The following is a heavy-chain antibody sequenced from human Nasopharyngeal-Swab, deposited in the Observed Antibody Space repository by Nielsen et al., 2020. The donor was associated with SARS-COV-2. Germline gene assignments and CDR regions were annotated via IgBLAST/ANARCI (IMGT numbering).Heavy chain of an antibody. J-gene: IGHJ5*02. CDR2: FDPEDGET. V-gene: IGHV1-24*01. D-gene: IGHD2-15*01. Sequence: ASVKVSCKVSGYTPTELSMHWVRQAPGKGLEWMGGFDPEDGETIYAQKFQGRVTMTEDTSTDTAYMELSSLRSEDTAVYYCATGAVVAATGWFDPWGQGTLVTVSS. CDR3: ATGAVVAATGWFDP. CDR1: GYTPTELS.